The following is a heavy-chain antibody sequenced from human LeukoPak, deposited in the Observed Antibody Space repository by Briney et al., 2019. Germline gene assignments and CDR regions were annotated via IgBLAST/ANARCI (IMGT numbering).Heavy chain of an antibody. CDR1: GFTFSDYY. CDR3: ARVEWGETAMVTYFDY. J-gene: IGHJ4*02. Sequence: GGSLRLSCAASGFTFSDYYMSWIRQAPGKGLEWVSYISSSGSTIYYADSVKGRFTISRDNAKNSLYLQMNSLRAEDTAVYYCARVEWGETAMVTYFDYWGQGTLVTVSS. D-gene: IGHD5-18*01. CDR2: ISSSGSTI. V-gene: IGHV3-11*01.